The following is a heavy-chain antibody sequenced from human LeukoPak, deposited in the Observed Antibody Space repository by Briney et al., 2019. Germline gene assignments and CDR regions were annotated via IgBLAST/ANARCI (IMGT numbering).Heavy chain of an antibody. Sequence: SETLSLTCTVSGGSISSSSYYWGWIRQPPGKGLEWIGSIYYSGSTYYNPSLKSRVTISVDTPKNQFSLKLSSVTAADTAVYYCARSRGATRAFYFDYWGQGTLVTVSS. V-gene: IGHV4-39*07. D-gene: IGHD1-26*01. J-gene: IGHJ4*02. CDR2: IYYSGST. CDR1: GGSISSSSYY. CDR3: ARSRGATRAFYFDY.